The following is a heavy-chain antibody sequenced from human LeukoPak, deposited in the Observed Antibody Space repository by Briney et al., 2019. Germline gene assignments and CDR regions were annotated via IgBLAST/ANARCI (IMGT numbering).Heavy chain of an antibody. J-gene: IGHJ6*02. Sequence: GGSLRLSCAASGFSFSTYWMHWVRQAPGKGLVWVSRINSDGSSSGYADSVKGRFTISRDNAKNTLYLQMNSLRAEDTALYYCGRGYNGVDVLGQGTTVTVSS. CDR1: GFSFSTYW. V-gene: IGHV3-74*01. CDR3: GRGYNGVDV. CDR2: INSDGSSS.